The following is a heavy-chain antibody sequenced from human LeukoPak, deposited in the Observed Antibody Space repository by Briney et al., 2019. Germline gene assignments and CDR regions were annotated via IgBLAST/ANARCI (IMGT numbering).Heavy chain of an antibody. CDR3: ARVGWLQSLYSGMDV. D-gene: IGHD5-24*01. J-gene: IGHJ6*02. Sequence: PGGSLRLSCAASGFTFSSYAMHWVRQAPGKGLEWVAVISYDGSNKYYADSVKGRFTISRDNSKNTLYLQMNSLRAEDTAVYYCARVGWLQSLYSGMDVWGQGPTVTVSS. CDR1: GFTFSSYA. V-gene: IGHV3-30-3*01. CDR2: ISYDGSNK.